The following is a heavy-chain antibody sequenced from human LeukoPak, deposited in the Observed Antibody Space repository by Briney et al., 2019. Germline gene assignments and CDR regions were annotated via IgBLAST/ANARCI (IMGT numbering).Heavy chain of an antibody. J-gene: IGHJ5*02. CDR3: ARQTPVGAFDP. V-gene: IGHV4-59*01. Sequence: PSETLSLTCTVSGGSISSYYWSWIRQPPGKGLEWIGYIYYSGSTNYNPSLKSRVTISVDTSKNQFSLKLSSVTAADTAVYYCARQTPVGAFDPWGQGTLVTVSS. CDR1: GGSISSYY. CDR2: IYYSGST. D-gene: IGHD1-26*01.